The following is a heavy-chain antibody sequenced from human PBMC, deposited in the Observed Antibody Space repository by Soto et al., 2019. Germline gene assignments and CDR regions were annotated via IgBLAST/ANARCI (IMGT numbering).Heavy chain of an antibody. J-gene: IGHJ4*02. CDR2: IYSGGST. Sequence: GSLRLSCAASGFTVSSNYMSWVRQAPGKGLEWVSVIYSGGSTYYADSVKGRFTISRDNSKNTLYLQMNSLRAEDTAVYYCARVSRSIAARLDYWGQGTLVTVSS. V-gene: IGHV3-66*01. CDR3: ARVSRSIAARLDY. CDR1: GFTVSSNY. D-gene: IGHD6-6*01.